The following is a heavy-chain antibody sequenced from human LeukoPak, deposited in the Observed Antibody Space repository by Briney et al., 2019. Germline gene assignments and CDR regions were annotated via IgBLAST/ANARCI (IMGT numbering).Heavy chain of an antibody. V-gene: IGHV3-66*01. CDR3: ARGAFDY. CDR2: IYSGGST. CDR1: GLTVSSNY. J-gene: IGHJ4*02. Sequence: PGGSLRLSCAASGLTVSSNYMSWVRQAPGKGLEWVSVIYSGGSTYYADSVKGRFTISRDNAKNSLYLQMNSLRADDTAVYYCARGAFDYWGQGTLVTVSS.